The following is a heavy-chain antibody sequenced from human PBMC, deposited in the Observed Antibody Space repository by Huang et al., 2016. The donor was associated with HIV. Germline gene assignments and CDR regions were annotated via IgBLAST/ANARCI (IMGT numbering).Heavy chain of an antibody. CDR3: ARVGHGDYVGNYYYYMDV. J-gene: IGHJ6*03. D-gene: IGHD4-17*01. CDR1: GFSFRSYW. CDR2: SSGDGSSA. V-gene: IGHV3-74*01. Sequence: LVESGGGLIQPGGSLRLSCEASGFSFRSYWMHWVRQAPGKGLEFVSRSSGDGSSASYADSVKGRFTMSRDNAKHILYLQMNSLRAEDTAVYYCARVGHGDYVGNYYYYMDVWGRGTTVTVSS.